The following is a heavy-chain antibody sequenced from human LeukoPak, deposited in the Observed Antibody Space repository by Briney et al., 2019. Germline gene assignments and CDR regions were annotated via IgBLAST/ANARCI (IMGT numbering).Heavy chain of an antibody. CDR2: ISDDETYK. V-gene: IGHV3-30-3*01. CDR1: GFTFNSHS. D-gene: IGHD5-24*01. CDR3: AKDDAWLQYND. Sequence: GGSLRLSCAASGFTFNSHSMHWVRQAPGKGLEWVTAISDDETYKFYADSVKGRFTISRDNSKNTLYLQINSLRDEDTAVYYCAKDDAWLQYNDWGQGTLVTVSS. J-gene: IGHJ4*02.